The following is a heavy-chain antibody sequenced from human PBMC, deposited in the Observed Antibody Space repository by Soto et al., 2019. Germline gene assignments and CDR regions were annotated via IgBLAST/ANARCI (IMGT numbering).Heavy chain of an antibody. CDR2: ITTSSAYI. D-gene: IGHD2-21*01. CDR1: GFTFNTYD. Sequence: EVQLVESGGGLVKPGGSLRLSCAASGFTFNTYDMNWVRQAPGKGLEWVSSITTSSAYIYYADSLKGRITISRDNAKNVLFLQMNSLRAEDTAVYYCVRSGTARLLRHSWFDTWGQGTLVTVSS. V-gene: IGHV3-21*01. J-gene: IGHJ5*02. CDR3: VRSGTARLLRHSWFDT.